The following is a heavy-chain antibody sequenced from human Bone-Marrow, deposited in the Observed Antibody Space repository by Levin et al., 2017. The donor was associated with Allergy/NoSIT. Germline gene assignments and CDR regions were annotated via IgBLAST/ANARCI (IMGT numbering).Heavy chain of an antibody. CDR1: AFTFRNYV. CDR2: VWFDGNER. V-gene: IGHV3-33*01. CDR3: ARGGLEGYCSGGRCFAIDY. Sequence: PGGSLRLSCSASAFTFRNYVMHWVRQAPGKGLQWVAAVWFDGNERYHADSVTARFTISRDNSKNTVYLQMNNLRVDDTAVYFCARGGLEGYCSGGRCFAIDYWGRGTLVAVAS. J-gene: IGHJ4*02. D-gene: IGHD2-15*01.